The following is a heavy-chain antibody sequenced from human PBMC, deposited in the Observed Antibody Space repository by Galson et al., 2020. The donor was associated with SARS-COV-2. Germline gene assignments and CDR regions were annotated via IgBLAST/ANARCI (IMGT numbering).Heavy chain of an antibody. CDR2: ISGSGSRT. D-gene: IGHD3-9*01. Sequence: TGGSLRLSCAASGFTFSNYAMSWVRQAPGKGLEWVSGISGSGSRTDYADSVKGRFTISRDNSKNTLYLQMNSLRVEDTAVYYCAKEGASVTGDSNWCDPWGQGALVTVSS. CDR1: GFTFSNYA. J-gene: IGHJ5*02. V-gene: IGHV3-23*01. CDR3: AKEGASVTGDSNWCDP.